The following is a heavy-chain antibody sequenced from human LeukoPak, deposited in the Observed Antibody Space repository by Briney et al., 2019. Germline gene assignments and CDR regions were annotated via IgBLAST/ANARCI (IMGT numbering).Heavy chain of an antibody. CDR3: AKDERLGYNYYYYMDV. CDR2: IRYDGSNK. D-gene: IGHD5-12*01. J-gene: IGHJ6*03. V-gene: IGHV3-30*02. Sequence: GGSLRLSCAASGFTFSSYGMHWVRQAPGKGLEWVAFIRYDGSNKYYADSVKGRFTISRDNSENTLYLQMNSLRAEDTAVYYCAKDERLGYNYYYYMDVWGKGTTVTVSS. CDR1: GFTFSSYG.